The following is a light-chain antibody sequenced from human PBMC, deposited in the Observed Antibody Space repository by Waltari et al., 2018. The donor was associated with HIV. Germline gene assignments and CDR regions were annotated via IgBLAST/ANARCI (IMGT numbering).Light chain of an antibody. CDR3: QQYGSSPG. Sequence: EIVLRQSPGTLSLSPGERATLSCRASQSVSSSYLAWYQQKPGQAPRVLIYGASSRATGIPDRFSGSGSGTDFTLTISRLEPEDFAVYYCQQYGSSPGFGGGTKVEIK. J-gene: IGKJ4*01. CDR2: GAS. CDR1: QSVSSSY. V-gene: IGKV3-20*01.